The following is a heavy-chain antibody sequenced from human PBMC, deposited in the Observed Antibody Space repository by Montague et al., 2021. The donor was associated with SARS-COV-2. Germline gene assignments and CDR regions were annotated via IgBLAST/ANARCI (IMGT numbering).Heavy chain of an antibody. CDR3: ARAGLGGAYYYYYGMDV. CDR2: IGTAGDT. V-gene: IGHV3-13*01. Sequence: SLRLSCAASGFTFSSYDMHWVRQATGKGLEWVSAIGTAGDTYYPGSVKGRFTISRENAKNSLYLQMNSLRAGDTAVHYCARAGLGGAYYYYYGMDVWGQGTTVTVSS. CDR1: GFTFSSYD. J-gene: IGHJ6*02. D-gene: IGHD4-23*01.